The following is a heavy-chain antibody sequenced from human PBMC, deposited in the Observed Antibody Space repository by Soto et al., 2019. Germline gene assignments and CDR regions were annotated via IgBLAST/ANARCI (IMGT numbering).Heavy chain of an antibody. J-gene: IGHJ6*01. V-gene: IGHV4-39*01. D-gene: IGHD2-15*01. CDR1: GGSISSSSYY. CDR3: ARHLTYCSAGSCYSEFPDYGMDV. Sequence: QLQLQESGPGLVKPSETLSLTCTVSGGSISSSSYYWGWIRQPPGKGLEWIGSIFYSGSTYYNPSLKRRVTISVDTSKNQFSLKLSSVTAADTAVYYCARHLTYCSAGSCYSEFPDYGMDVW. CDR2: IFYSGST.